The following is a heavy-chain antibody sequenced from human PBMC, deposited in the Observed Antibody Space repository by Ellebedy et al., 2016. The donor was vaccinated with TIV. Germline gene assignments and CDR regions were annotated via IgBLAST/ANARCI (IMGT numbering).Heavy chain of an antibody. CDR3: ARDNTVGGTNWFDP. CDR1: GSTFTSYG. CDR2: ISAYIGHT. J-gene: IGHJ5*02. V-gene: IGHV1-18*01. Sequence: AASVKVSCKASGSTFTSYGFIWVRQAPGQGLEWMGWISAYIGHTNYAQNLQGRVTMTTDTSTSTAYMELRSLRSDDTAVYYCARDNTVGGTNWFDPWGQGTLAIVSS. D-gene: IGHD6-19*01.